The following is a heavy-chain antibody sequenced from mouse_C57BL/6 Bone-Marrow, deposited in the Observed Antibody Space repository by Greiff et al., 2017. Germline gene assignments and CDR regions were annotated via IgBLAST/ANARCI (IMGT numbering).Heavy chain of an antibody. CDR2: IYPGSGST. Sequence: QVKLQQPGAELVKPGASVKMSCKASGYTFTSYWITWVKQRPGQGLEWIGEIYPGSGSTNYNEKFKSKATLPVDTSTSTAYMQLSSLTSEDSAVYYCARPYYSNYWYFDDWGTGTTVTVSS. CDR3: ARPYYSNYWYFDD. V-gene: IGHV1-55*01. J-gene: IGHJ1*03. D-gene: IGHD2-5*01. CDR1: GYTFTSYW.